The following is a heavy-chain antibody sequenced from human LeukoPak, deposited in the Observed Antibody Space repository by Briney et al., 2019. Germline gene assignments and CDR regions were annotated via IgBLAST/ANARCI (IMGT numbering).Heavy chain of an antibody. CDR2: IKSKTDGGTT. D-gene: IGHD2-15*01. J-gene: IGHJ3*02. V-gene: IGHV3-15*01. CDR1: GFTFSNAW. Sequence: PGGSLRLSCAASGFTFSNAWMSWVRQAPGKGLEWVGRIKSKTDGGTTDYAAPVKGRFTISRDDSKNTLYLQMNSLKTEDTAVYYCTLNYFLAYCSGGSCYDFDAFDIWGQGTMVTVPS. CDR3: TLNYFLAYCSGGSCYDFDAFDI.